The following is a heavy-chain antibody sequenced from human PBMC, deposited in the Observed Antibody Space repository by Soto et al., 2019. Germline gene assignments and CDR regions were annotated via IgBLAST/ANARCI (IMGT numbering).Heavy chain of an antibody. CDR3: AKDLHYYGRDYYYGMDV. CDR1: GFTFSSYG. Sequence: GGSLRLSCAASGFTFSSYGMHWVRQAPGKGLEWVAVISYDGSNKYYADSVKGRFTISRDNSKNTLYLQMNSLRAEDTAVYYCAKDLHYYGRDYYYGMDVWGQGTTVTVSS. J-gene: IGHJ6*02. CDR2: ISYDGSNK. V-gene: IGHV3-30*18. D-gene: IGHD3-10*01.